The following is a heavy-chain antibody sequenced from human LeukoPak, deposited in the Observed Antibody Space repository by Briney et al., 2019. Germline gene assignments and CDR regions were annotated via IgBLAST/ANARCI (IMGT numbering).Heavy chain of an antibody. V-gene: IGHV3-43*01. CDR3: AKVKDLWTTGTDWYFDL. CDR1: GFTFDDYT. CDR2: VSWDDTTA. J-gene: IGHJ2*01. Sequence: SGGSLRLSCAASGFTFDDYTMHWVRQAPGKGLEWVSLVSWDDTTAYYADSVKGRFTISRDNSKNSLYLQMNSLRTEDTALYYCAKVKDLWTTGTDWYFDLWGRGTLVTVSS. D-gene: IGHD4-17*01.